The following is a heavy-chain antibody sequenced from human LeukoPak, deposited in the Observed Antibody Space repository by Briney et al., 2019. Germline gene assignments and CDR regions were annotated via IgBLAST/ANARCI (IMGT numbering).Heavy chain of an antibody. Sequence: SETLSLTCTVSGGSISSYYWSWVRQSPGKGLEWIAYIYYSGSTNYNPSLKSRVTISVDTSKNQFSLKLSSVTAADTAVYYCARLVVVPAATNDYYYYGMDVWGQGTTVTVSS. V-gene: IGHV4-59*01. CDR2: IYYSGST. D-gene: IGHD2-2*01. CDR1: GGSISSYY. J-gene: IGHJ6*02. CDR3: ARLVVVPAATNDYYYYGMDV.